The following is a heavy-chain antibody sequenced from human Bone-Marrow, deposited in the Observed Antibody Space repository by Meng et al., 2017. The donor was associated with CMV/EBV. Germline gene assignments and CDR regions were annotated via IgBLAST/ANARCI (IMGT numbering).Heavy chain of an antibody. D-gene: IGHD2-2*01. CDR1: GGSFNDYF. CDR2: INHSGVT. V-gene: IGHV4-34*01. CDR3: ARDKGVVVPTAIGAFDI. Sequence: SETLSLTCAVHGGSFNDYFWNWIRQSPGKGLEWIGEINHSGVTNYNPSLKSRLTISLDTSKGQFSLKMRSVTAADTAVYYCARDKGVVVPTAIGAFDIWGQGTMVTVSS. J-gene: IGHJ3*02.